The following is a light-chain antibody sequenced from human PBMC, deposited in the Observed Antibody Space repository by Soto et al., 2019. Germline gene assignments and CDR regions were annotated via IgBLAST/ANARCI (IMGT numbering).Light chain of an antibody. J-gene: IGKJ2*01. V-gene: IGKV3-20*01. CDR2: GAS. Sequence: EIVLTQSPGTLSLSPGERATLSCRASQSVSSTYIAWYQQNPGQAPRLLLYGASSRATGIPDRFSGSGSGTDFTLSISRLEPEDFVVYFCQQYGRSPPFTFGHGTKVEIK. CDR1: QSVSSTY. CDR3: QQYGRSPPFT.